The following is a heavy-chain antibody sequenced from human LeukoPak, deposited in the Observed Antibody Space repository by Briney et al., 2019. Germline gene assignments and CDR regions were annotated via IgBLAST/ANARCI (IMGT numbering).Heavy chain of an antibody. CDR2: IYYSGST. CDR3: ARQGSYYDFWSGYYCY. D-gene: IGHD3-3*01. J-gene: IGHJ4*02. V-gene: IGHV4-39*01. CDR1: GGSISSSSYY. Sequence: SETLSLTCTVSGGSISSSSYYWGWIRQPPGKGLEWIGGIYYSGSTYYNPSLKSRVTISVDTSKNQSSLKLSSVTAADTAVYYCARQGSYYDFWSGYYCYWGQGTLVTVSS.